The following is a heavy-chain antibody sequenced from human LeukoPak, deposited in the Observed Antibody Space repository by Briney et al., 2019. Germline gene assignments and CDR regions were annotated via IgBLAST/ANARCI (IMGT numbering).Heavy chain of an antibody. Sequence: SETLSRTCAVDGVSFSGYHWSWIRQPPGKGLEWVGGINHSGTTNYSPSLRSRVTLLVDTSKNQFSLKLSSVTAADTAVYYCARGGDYDILTGPEPRYFDYWGQGTPVTVSS. CDR3: ARGGDYDILTGPEPRYFDY. D-gene: IGHD3-9*01. J-gene: IGHJ4*02. CDR2: INHSGTT. V-gene: IGHV4-34*01. CDR1: GVSFSGYH.